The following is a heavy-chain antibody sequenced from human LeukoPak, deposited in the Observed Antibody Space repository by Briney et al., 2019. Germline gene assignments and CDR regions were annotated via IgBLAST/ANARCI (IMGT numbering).Heavy chain of an antibody. CDR1: GFTFSSYG. Sequence: GGSLRLSCAASGFTFSSYGMHWVRQAPGKGLEWVAVIWYDGSNKYYADSVKGRFTISRDNSKNMLYLQMKRLRADDTAVYYCANHLEYCSTGSCSYFDYWGQGTLVTVSS. CDR3: ANHLEYCSTGSCSYFDY. CDR2: IWYDGSNK. V-gene: IGHV3-33*06. J-gene: IGHJ4*02. D-gene: IGHD2-15*01.